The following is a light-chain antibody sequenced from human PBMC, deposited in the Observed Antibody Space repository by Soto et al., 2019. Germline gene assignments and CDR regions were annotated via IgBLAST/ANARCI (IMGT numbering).Light chain of an antibody. CDR3: QQTYTFPWT. CDR2: TSS. J-gene: IGKJ1*01. Sequence: DIRMTQSPSSLSASVGDTVTITCRASQGISDYLSWFQHKPGEAPKLLIYTSSSLQGGVPLRFSGAGSPTDFSLTISGLQPEDSATYYCQQTYTFPWTFGQGTRVDIK. CDR1: QGISDY. V-gene: IGKV1-39*01.